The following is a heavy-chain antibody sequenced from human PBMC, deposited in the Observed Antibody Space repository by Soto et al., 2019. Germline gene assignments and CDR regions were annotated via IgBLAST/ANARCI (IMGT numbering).Heavy chain of an antibody. CDR3: ARRVRGYYGMDV. CDR1: GGSISSSSYY. Sequence: ETLSLTCTVSGGSISSSSYYWGWIRQPPGKGLEWIGSIYYSGSTYYNPSLKSRVTISVDTSKNQFSLKLSSVTAADTAVYYCARRVRGYYGMDVWGQGTTVTVSS. CDR2: IYYSGST. V-gene: IGHV4-39*01. J-gene: IGHJ6*02. D-gene: IGHD3-10*01.